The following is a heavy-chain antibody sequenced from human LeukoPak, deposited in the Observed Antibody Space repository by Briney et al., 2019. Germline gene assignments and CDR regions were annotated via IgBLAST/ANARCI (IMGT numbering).Heavy chain of an antibody. J-gene: IGHJ6*02. CDR1: GFTFSSYG. CDR3: AKDVNGMDV. CDR2: TSYDGSNK. Sequence: PGRSLRLSCAASGFTFSSYGMHWVRQAPGKGLEWVAVTSYDGSNKYYADSVKGRFTISRDNSKNTLYLQMSSLRAEDTAVYYCAKDVNGMDVWGQGTTVTVSS. V-gene: IGHV3-30*18.